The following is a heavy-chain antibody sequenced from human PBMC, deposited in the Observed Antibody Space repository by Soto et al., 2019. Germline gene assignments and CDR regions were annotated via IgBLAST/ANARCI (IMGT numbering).Heavy chain of an antibody. J-gene: IGHJ4*02. CDR2: IYYSGST. D-gene: IGHD6-13*01. V-gene: IGHV4-39*01. CDR1: GGSIISSSYY. CDR3: ALPGIAAAVDY. Sequence: PSETLSLTCTVSGGSIISSSYYWVLIRQPPGKGLEWIGSIYYSGSTYYNPSLKSRVTISVDTSKNQFSLKLSSVTAADTAVYYCALPGIAAAVDYWGQGTLVTVSS.